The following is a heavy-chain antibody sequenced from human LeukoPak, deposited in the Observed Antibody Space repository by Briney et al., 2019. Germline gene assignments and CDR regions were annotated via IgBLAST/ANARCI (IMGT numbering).Heavy chain of an antibody. D-gene: IGHD3-22*01. CDR1: GFTFSTYG. CDR3: AKETGDYYDSSGYYYDGWFDP. V-gene: IGHV3-30*02. Sequence: PGGPLRLSCAASGFTFSTYGMYWVRQAPGKGLEWVAFIRLDGSNKYYADSVKGRFTISRDNSKNTLYLQMNSLRAEDTAVYYCAKETGDYYDSSGYYYDGWFDPWGQGTLVTGSS. J-gene: IGHJ5*02. CDR2: IRLDGSNK.